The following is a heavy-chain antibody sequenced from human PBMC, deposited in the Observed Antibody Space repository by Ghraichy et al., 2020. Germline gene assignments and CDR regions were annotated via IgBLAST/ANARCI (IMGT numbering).Heavy chain of an antibody. J-gene: IGHJ2*01. CDR3: ARAMRFHWYFDL. Sequence: SETLSLTCTVSGGSISSYYWSWLRQPPGKGLEWIGNIDFSGGSKHSPSLTSRVTISVDTSKNQFSLKLDSVTAADTAVYYCARAMRFHWYFDLWGRGSLVTVSS. CDR2: IDFSGGS. V-gene: IGHV4-59*01. CDR1: GGSISSYY.